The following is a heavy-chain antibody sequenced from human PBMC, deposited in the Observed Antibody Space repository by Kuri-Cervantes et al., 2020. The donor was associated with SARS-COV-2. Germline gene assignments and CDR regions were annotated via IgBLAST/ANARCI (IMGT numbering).Heavy chain of an antibody. CDR3: ARDRRYYDFWSGYGNTGDLYYYYYYMDV. Sequence: GESLKISCAASGFTVSSNEMSWVRQAPGKGLEWVSSISGGSTYYADSRKGRFTISRDNSKNTLHLQMNSLRAEDTAVYYCARDRRYYDFWSGYGNTGDLYYYYYYMDVWGKGTTVTVS. V-gene: IGHV3-38-3*01. CDR2: ISGGST. D-gene: IGHD3-3*01. CDR1: GFTVSSNE. J-gene: IGHJ6*03.